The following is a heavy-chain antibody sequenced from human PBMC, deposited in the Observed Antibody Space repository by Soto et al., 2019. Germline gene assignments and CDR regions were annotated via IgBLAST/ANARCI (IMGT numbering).Heavy chain of an antibody. Sequence: SVKVSCKASGFTFTSSAVQWVRQARGQRLEWIGWIVVGSGNTNYAQKFQERVTITRGMSTSTAYMELSSLRSEDTAVYYCAAWYYDYVWGSYRRPLFDIWGQGTMVTV. V-gene: IGHV1-58*01. D-gene: IGHD3-16*02. CDR2: IVVGSGNT. J-gene: IGHJ3*02. CDR1: GFTFTSSA. CDR3: AAWYYDYVWGSYRRPLFDI.